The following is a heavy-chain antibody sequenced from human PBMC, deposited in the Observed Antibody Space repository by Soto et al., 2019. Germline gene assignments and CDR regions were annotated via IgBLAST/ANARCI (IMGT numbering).Heavy chain of an antibody. CDR1: GYSFTSYW. CDR2: IYPGDSDT. J-gene: IGHJ6*02. CDR3: ASSRYSSSWYYYYGMDV. V-gene: IGHV5-51*01. Sequence: GESLKISCRGSGYSFTSYWIGSVRQMPGKGLEWMGIIYPGDSDTRYSPSFQGQVTISADKSISTAYLQWSSLKASDTAMYYCASSRYSSSWYYYYGMDVWGQGTTVTGSS. D-gene: IGHD6-13*01.